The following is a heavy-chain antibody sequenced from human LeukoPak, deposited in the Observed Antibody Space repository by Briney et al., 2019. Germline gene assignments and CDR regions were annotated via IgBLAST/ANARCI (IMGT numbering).Heavy chain of an antibody. Sequence: GGSLRLSCAASEFVVSNNYMSWVRQAPGKGLEWVSFIYDGGSTLYADSVKGRFSISRDNSKNTLYLQINSLRAEDTAVYYCARHSSGSLWYFDLWGRGTLVTVSS. CDR1: EFVVSNNY. CDR2: IYDGGST. J-gene: IGHJ2*01. V-gene: IGHV3-53*01. CDR3: ARHSSGSLWYFDL. D-gene: IGHD6-19*01.